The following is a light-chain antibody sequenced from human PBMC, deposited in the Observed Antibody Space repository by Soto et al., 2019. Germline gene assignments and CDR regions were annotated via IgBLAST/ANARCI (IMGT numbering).Light chain of an antibody. Sequence: DIQMTQSPSSLSASVGDRVTITCQASQDIKNYLNWYQQKPGKAPKLLMYLASTLETGVPSRFSGGGSGTHFTFTISNLQPEDIATYYCQQFDDLPRTVGGGTKVDSK. CDR2: LAS. J-gene: IGKJ4*01. CDR1: QDIKNY. V-gene: IGKV1-33*01. CDR3: QQFDDLPRT.